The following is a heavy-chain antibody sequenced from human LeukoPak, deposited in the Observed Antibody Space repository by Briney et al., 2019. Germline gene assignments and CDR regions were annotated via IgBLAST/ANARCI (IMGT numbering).Heavy chain of an antibody. J-gene: IGHJ5*02. V-gene: IGHV7-4-1*02. CDR3: ARDYPLYNYDMFDP. CDR1: GYTFTSYA. Sequence: ASAKVSCKASGYTFTSYAMNWVRQAPGQGLEWMGSIDTNTGNPTYAQGFTGRFVFSLDTSVSTTYLQISSLKAEDTAVYYCARDYPLYNYDMFDPWGQGTLVTVSS. D-gene: IGHD3-22*01. CDR2: IDTNTGNP.